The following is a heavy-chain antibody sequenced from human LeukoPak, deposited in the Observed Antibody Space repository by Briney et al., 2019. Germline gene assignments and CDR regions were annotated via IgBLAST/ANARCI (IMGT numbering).Heavy chain of an antibody. CDR1: GGSISSYY. CDR3: ARQSWGYYGSGSYYNEDY. CDR2: IYYSGST. V-gene: IGHV4-59*04. J-gene: IGHJ4*02. Sequence: KPSETLSLTCTVSGGSISSYYWSWIRQPPGKGLEWIGYIYYSGSTYYNPSLKSRVTISVDTSKNQFSLKLSSVAAADTAVYYCARQSWGYYGSGSYYNEDYWGQGTLVTVSS. D-gene: IGHD3-10*01.